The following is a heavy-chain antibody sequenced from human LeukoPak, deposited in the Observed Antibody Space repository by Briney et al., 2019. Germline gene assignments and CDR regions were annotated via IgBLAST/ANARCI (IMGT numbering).Heavy chain of an antibody. V-gene: IGHV4-31*03. D-gene: IGHD1-1*01. J-gene: IGHJ4*02. CDR1: GGSISSSGYY. Sequence: SQTLSLTCTVSGGSISSSGYYWSCLGQHPGKGLEWIGYIYYSGSTYYNPSLKRRVTISVDTSKNQFSLKLSSVTAADTAVYFCARDTTGTTSGFDYWGQGTLVTVSS. CDR3: ARDTTGTTSGFDY. CDR2: IYYSGST.